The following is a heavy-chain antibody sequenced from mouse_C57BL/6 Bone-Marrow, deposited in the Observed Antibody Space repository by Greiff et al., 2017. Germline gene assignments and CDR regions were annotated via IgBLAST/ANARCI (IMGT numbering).Heavy chain of an antibody. V-gene: IGHV2-5*01. J-gene: IGHJ4*01. D-gene: IGHD2-4*01. Sequence: VQLQQSGPGLVQPSQSLSITCTVSGFSLTSYGVHWVRQSPGKGLEWLGVIWRGGSTDYNAAFMSRLSITKDNSKSHVFFKMNSLQADDTAIYYCAKASFYYDYDGYAMDYWGQGTSVTVSS. CDR3: AKASFYYDYDGYAMDY. CDR1: GFSLTSYG. CDR2: IWRGGST.